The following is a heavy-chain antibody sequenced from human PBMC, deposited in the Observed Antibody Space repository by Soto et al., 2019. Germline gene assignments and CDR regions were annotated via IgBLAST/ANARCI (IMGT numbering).Heavy chain of an antibody. V-gene: IGHV1-2*02. J-gene: IGHJ4*02. CDR2: INPKSGGT. D-gene: IGHD1-26*01. Sequence: AASVKVSCKASGYTFTVYYMHWVRQAPGQGLEWMGWINPKSGGTMYPQKFQGRVTMTWDTSISTAYMALTSLRSDDTAVYYCARDLEKGGGSVGFDYWGQGTLVTVSS. CDR1: GYTFTVYY. CDR3: ARDLEKGGGSVGFDY.